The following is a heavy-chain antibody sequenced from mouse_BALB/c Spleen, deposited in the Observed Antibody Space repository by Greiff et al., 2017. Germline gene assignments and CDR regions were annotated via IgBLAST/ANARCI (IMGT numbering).Heavy chain of an antibody. V-gene: IGHV3-5*02. CDR1: GFSFTTGYFR. Sequence: EVMLVESGPGLVKPSQTVSLSCTATGFSFTTGYFRWRCLRQFPGIKLVWIGYIYYSGTITYNPSLTSRTTITRDTSKNQFFLEMSTLTAEDTATYYCARWGAAEYFDDWGAGTTVTVSS. D-gene: IGHD6-1*01. CDR2: IYYSGTI. CDR3: ARWGAAEYFDD. J-gene: IGHJ1*01.